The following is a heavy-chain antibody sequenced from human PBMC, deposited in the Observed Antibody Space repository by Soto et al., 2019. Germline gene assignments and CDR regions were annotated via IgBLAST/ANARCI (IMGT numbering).Heavy chain of an antibody. Sequence: EAELVESGGGLVQPGGSLTLSCAASGFIFSDYEVDWVRQAPGRGPEWISYISDGGTTIYYAASVKGRFTISRDDAKKSLYLHMNTLRVDDTAIYFCVKEYCTVGTCFEAFDLWGQGTVVTVSS. CDR2: ISDGGTTI. J-gene: IGHJ3*01. V-gene: IGHV3-48*03. D-gene: IGHD2-8*02. CDR3: VKEYCTVGTCFEAFDL. CDR1: GFIFSDYE.